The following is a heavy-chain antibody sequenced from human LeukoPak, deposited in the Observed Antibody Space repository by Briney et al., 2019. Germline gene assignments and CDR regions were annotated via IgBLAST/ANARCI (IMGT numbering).Heavy chain of an antibody. CDR2: ISYDGSNK. Sequence: GGSLRLSCAASGFTFSTCAMSWVRQAPGKGLEWVAVISYDGSNKYYADSVKGRFTISRDNSKNTLYLQMNSLRAEDTAVYYCARARGGDYFFFDYWGQGTLVAVSS. D-gene: IGHD4-17*01. CDR3: ARARGGDYFFFDY. J-gene: IGHJ4*02. V-gene: IGHV3-30-3*01. CDR1: GFTFSTCA.